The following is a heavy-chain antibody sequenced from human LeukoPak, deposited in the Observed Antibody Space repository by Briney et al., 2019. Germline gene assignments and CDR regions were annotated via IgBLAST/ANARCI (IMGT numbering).Heavy chain of an antibody. Sequence: GGSLRLSCAAAGFTFSSYAMSWVRQAPGKGLEWVSAISGSGDRTDYADSVKGRFTISRDNSKNTLFLQMNSLRAEDTAVYHCAKGITYYYGMDVWGQGTTVTVSS. CDR3: AKGITYYYGMDV. CDR2: ISGSGDRT. J-gene: IGHJ6*02. D-gene: IGHD3-16*01. CDR1: GFTFSSYA. V-gene: IGHV3-23*01.